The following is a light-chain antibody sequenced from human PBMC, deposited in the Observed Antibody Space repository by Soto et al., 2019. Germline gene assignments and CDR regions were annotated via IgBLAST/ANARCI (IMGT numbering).Light chain of an antibody. V-gene: IGKV3-15*01. CDR1: QSVSGK. J-gene: IGKJ5*01. CDR2: DAS. Sequence: EVLMTQSPATLSVSPGERATLSCRASQSVSGKLAWYQQKPGQAPSLLIYDASTSATGIPARFSGSGSGTEFTLTISSLQSEDFAVYYCQQYSNWPPITFGQGTRLEIK. CDR3: QQYSNWPPIT.